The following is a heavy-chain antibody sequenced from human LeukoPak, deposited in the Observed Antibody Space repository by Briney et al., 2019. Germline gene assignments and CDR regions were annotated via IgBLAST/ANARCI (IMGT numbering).Heavy chain of an antibody. V-gene: IGHV3-23*01. Sequence: PGGSLRLSCAASGFTFSSYSMNWVRQAPAKGLEWVSGISDSGHSANYADSVKGRFTISRDNSQNTVHLQMNSLRAEDTAVYYCAKEGFSGDKSGYLDYWGQGTLVTVSS. D-gene: IGHD5-12*01. CDR3: AKEGFSGDKSGYLDY. CDR1: GFTFSSYS. CDR2: ISDSGHSA. J-gene: IGHJ4*02.